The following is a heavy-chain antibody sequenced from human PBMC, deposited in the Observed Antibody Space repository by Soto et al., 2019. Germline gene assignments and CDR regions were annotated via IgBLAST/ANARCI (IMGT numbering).Heavy chain of an antibody. CDR2: MNTNSGNT. Sequence: QVQLVQSGAEVKKPGASVKVSCKASGYTFTSSDSHWGRQATGQVLEWMGWMNTNSGNTGYAQKFQGRVTMTRNTSISTDDMELSSQRSDDTAVYYCARELAAAGGGGMDVWGQGTTVTVSS. J-gene: IGHJ6*02. CDR3: ARELAAAGGGGMDV. V-gene: IGHV1-8*01. CDR1: GYTFTSSD. D-gene: IGHD6-13*01.